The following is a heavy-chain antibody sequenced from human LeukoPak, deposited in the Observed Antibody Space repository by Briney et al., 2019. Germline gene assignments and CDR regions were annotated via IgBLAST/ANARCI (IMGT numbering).Heavy chain of an antibody. CDR1: GYAFTDYY. Sequence: ASVKVSCKASGYAFTDYYMQWVRQAPGQGLEWMGRINPNSGGTNYAQKFQGRVTMTGDTSINTAYMVLTSLRSDDTAVYYCARGTVTGRGWFRDFDYWGQGTLVTVSS. V-gene: IGHV1-2*06. CDR3: ARGTVTGRGWFRDFDY. D-gene: IGHD6-19*01. J-gene: IGHJ4*02. CDR2: INPNSGGT.